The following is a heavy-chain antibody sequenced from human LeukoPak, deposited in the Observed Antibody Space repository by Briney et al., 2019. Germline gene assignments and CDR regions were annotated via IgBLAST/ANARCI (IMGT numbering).Heavy chain of an antibody. Sequence: PSETLSLTCAVYGGSFSGYYWSWIRQPPGKGLEWIGEINHSGSTNYNPSLKSRVTISVDTSKNQFSLKLSSVTAADTAVYYCARSQNRARITIFGVVLPGDAFDIWGQGTMVTVSS. D-gene: IGHD3-3*01. CDR1: GGSFSGYY. CDR2: INHSGST. V-gene: IGHV4-34*01. CDR3: ARSQNRARITIFGVVLPGDAFDI. J-gene: IGHJ3*02.